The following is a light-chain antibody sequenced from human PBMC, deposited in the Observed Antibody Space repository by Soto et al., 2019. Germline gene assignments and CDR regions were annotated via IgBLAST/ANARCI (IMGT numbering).Light chain of an antibody. Sequence: DFQLTQSPSFLSASVGDRVTITCRASKVITNHLAWYHQKPGKAPKLRIYAASTLQSGVRSRFSGSGSGTESSLTISSQQPEDCAAYHCQQITIYPYTFGQGTKLEIK. J-gene: IGKJ2*01. CDR1: KVITNH. V-gene: IGKV1-9*01. CDR3: QQITIYPYT. CDR2: AAS.